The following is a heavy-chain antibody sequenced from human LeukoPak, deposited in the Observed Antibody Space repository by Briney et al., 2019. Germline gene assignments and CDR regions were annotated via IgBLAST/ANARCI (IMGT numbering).Heavy chain of an antibody. D-gene: IGHD4-17*01. CDR1: GGSISSHY. Sequence: SETLTLTCTVSGGSISSHYWSWIRQPPGKGLEWIGYIYYSGSTNYNPSLKSRVTISVDTSKNQFSLKLSSVTAADTAVYYCARGEDYGDYFDYWGQGTLVTVSS. J-gene: IGHJ4*02. CDR2: IYYSGST. CDR3: ARGEDYGDYFDY. V-gene: IGHV4-59*11.